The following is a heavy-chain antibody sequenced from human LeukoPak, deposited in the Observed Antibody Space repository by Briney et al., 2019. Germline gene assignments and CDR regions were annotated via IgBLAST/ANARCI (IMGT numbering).Heavy chain of an antibody. CDR3: ARVLFIAAAGTGWFYP. J-gene: IGHJ5*02. Sequence: PSETLSLICTVSGGSISRGSYYWGWLRQPPGKGLEWIGYIYYSGSTNYNPSLKSRVTISVDTSKNQCSLKLSSVTAADTAVYHCARVLFIAAAGTGWFYPWGQGTLVTVSS. CDR2: IYYSGST. V-gene: IGHV4-61*01. D-gene: IGHD6-13*01. CDR1: GGSISRGSYY.